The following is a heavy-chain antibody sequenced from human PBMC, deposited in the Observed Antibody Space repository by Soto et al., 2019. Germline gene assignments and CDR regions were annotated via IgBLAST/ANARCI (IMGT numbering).Heavy chain of an antibody. V-gene: IGHV1-69*02. CDR1: GGTFSSYT. CDR2: IIPILGIA. CDR3: ASCYYGSGSHPYYYYYYMDV. D-gene: IGHD3-10*01. Sequence: GASVKVSCTASGGTFSSYTISWVRQAPGQGLEWMGRIIPILGIANYAQKFQGRVTITADKSTSTAYMELSSLRSEDTAVYYCASCYYGSGSHPYYYYYYMDVWGKGTTVTVSS. J-gene: IGHJ6*03.